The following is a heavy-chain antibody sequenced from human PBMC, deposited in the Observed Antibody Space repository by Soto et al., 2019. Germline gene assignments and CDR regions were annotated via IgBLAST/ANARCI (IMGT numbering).Heavy chain of an antibody. CDR2: INHSGST. CDR1: GGSFSGYY. D-gene: IGHD3-10*01. Sequence: QVQLQQWGAGLLKPSETLSLTCAVYGGSFSGYYWSWIRQPPGKGLEWIGEINHSGSTNYNPSLKRRVTISVDTSKNQFALKLSSVTAADTAVYYCAEVLSDYWGQGTLVTVAS. J-gene: IGHJ4*02. V-gene: IGHV4-34*01. CDR3: AEVLSDY.